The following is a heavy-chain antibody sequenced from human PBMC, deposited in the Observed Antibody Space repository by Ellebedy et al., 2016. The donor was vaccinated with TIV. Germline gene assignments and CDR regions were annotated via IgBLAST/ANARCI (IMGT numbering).Heavy chain of an antibody. V-gene: IGHV3-30*18. CDR1: GFTFSSYA. Sequence: PGGSLRLSCVASGFTFSSYAMHWVRQAPGKGLEWVAVLSYDGSNKYYADSVEGRFTISRDNSKNTLYLQMNSLRDEETGVYYCAKDRIGANKMGAFHVWGQGTMVTVSS. CDR2: LSYDGSNK. CDR3: AKDRIGANKMGAFHV. D-gene: IGHD3-16*01. J-gene: IGHJ3*01.